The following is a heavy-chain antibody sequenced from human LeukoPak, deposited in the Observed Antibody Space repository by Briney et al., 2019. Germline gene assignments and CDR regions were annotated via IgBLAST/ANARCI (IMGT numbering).Heavy chain of an antibody. CDR2: ISSNGGST. J-gene: IGHJ4*02. CDR3: ARGYYYPYYFDY. CDR1: GFTFCSYA. Sequence: GRSLRLSCAASGFTFCSYAMHWVHQAPAKGLEYVSAISSNGGSTYYANSVKGRFTISRDNSKNTLYRQMDSLRAEDMAVYYCARGYYYPYYFDYWGQGTLVTVSS. V-gene: IGHV3-64*01. D-gene: IGHD3-16*01.